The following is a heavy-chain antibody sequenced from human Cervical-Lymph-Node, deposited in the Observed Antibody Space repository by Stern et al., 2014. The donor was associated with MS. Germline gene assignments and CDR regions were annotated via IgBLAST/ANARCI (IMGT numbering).Heavy chain of an antibody. CDR2: IVHMFAKA. D-gene: IGHD3-10*01. J-gene: IGHJ5*02. CDR1: GGSFKSYA. V-gene: IGHV1-69*01. CDR3: ARERSIHYPAFAP. Sequence: QVQLGQSGAEVKKPGSSVRVSCKASGGSFKSYAFNWLRQAPGQGLEWMGDIVHMFAKANYAQKFQGRVTVTADEATNTVYMELSFLTSEDTAVYYCARERSIHYPAFAPWGQGTLVTVSS.